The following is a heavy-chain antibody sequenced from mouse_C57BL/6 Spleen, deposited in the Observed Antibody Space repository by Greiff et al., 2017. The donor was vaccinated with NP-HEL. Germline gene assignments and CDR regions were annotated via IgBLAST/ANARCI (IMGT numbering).Heavy chain of an antibody. CDR3: TRGRDGYYTSYAMDY. V-gene: IGHV1-5*01. CDR2: IYPGNSDT. D-gene: IGHD2-3*01. CDR1: GYTFTSYW. J-gene: IGHJ4*01. Sequence: EVQLQQSGTVLARPGASVKMSCKTSGYTFTSYWMHWVKQRPGQGLEWIGAIYPGNSDTSYNQKFKGKAKLTAVTSASTAYMGLSSLTNEDSAVYYCTRGRDGYYTSYAMDYWGQGTSVTVSS.